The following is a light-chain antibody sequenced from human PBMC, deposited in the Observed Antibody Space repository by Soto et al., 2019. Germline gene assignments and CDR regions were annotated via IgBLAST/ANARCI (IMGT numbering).Light chain of an antibody. J-gene: IGKJ5*01. CDR2: GAS. V-gene: IGKV3-15*01. Sequence: EIVMTQSPATLSVSPGERVTLPCRASQSVSSNLAWYQQKPGQAPRLLIYGASTRATDVPASFSGSGSGTEFTLTISSLQSEDLAVYYCQQYNDWPPITFGQGTRLEIK. CDR3: QQYNDWPPIT. CDR1: QSVSSN.